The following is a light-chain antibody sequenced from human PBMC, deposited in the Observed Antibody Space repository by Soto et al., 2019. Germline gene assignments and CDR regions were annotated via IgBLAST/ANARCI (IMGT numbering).Light chain of an antibody. CDR1: QSLLHSNGYNY. CDR3: MQALQTPWT. J-gene: IGKJ1*01. V-gene: IGKV2-28*01. CDR2: LGS. Sequence: DIVMTQSPLSLPVTPGEPASISCRSSQSLLHSNGYNYLDWYLQKPGQSPQLLIYLGSNRASGVPDRFSGSGSGAYFTLKISRVEAEDVGVYYCMQALQTPWTFGHGPKVEIK.